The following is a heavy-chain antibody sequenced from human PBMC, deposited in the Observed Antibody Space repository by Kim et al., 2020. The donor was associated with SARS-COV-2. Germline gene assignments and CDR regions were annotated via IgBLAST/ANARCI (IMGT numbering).Heavy chain of an antibody. D-gene: IGHD3-10*01. CDR3: ARDRGIFLNYGSGRKGYYYGMDV. CDR2: IYYSGST. Sequence: SETLSLTCTVSGGSISSYYWSWIRQPPGKGLEWIGYIYYSGSTNYNPSLKSRVTISVDTSKNQFSLKLSSVTAADTAVYYCARDRGIFLNYGSGRKGYYYGMDVWGQGTTVTVSS. V-gene: IGHV4-59*01. J-gene: IGHJ6*02. CDR1: GGSISSYY.